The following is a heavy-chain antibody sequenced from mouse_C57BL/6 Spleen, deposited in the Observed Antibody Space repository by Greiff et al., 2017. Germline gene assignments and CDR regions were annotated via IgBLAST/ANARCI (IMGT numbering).Heavy chain of an antibody. Sequence: VKLMESGPGLVAPSQSLSITCTVSGFSLTSYAISWVRQTPGKGLEWLGVIWTGGGTNYTSALKSRLSISKDNSKSQVFLKMNSLQTDDTASYYCARNPAGYAMDYWGQGTSVTVSS. CDR3: ARNPAGYAMDY. CDR2: IWTGGGT. J-gene: IGHJ4*01. D-gene: IGHD3-1*01. CDR1: GFSLTSYA. V-gene: IGHV2-9-1*01.